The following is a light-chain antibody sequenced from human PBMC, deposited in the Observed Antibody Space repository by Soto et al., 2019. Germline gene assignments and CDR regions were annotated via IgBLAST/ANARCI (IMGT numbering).Light chain of an antibody. V-gene: IGKV2-30*01. CDR2: QVS. CDR3: IQGTHWPWT. Sequence: DAVLTQSPLSLPVTLGQPAAISCRSSQSLVYSDGKAYLIWFQQRPGQSPRRLIYQVSRRDAGVPDRFSGSCSCTDFPLIISRVEAEDVWVYYCIQGTHWPWTFGQGTKVEIQ. CDR1: QSLVYSDGKAY. J-gene: IGKJ1*01.